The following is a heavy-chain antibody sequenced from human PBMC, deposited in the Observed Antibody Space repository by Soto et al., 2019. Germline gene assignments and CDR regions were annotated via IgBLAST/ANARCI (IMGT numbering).Heavy chain of an antibody. J-gene: IGHJ4*02. CDR3: GTYYYHRNNYPDPGH. D-gene: IGHD3-22*01. CDR2: MTNKANNFAT. Sequence: GGSLRLSCAASGFTFSGSSVDWVRQASGKGLEWVGRMTNKANNFATAYAASVKGGFTVSRDDSQNRAYLQMNDLRTEDTALYYCGTYYYHRNNYPDPGHWGQGTLVTVSS. V-gene: IGHV3-73*01. CDR1: GFTFSGSS.